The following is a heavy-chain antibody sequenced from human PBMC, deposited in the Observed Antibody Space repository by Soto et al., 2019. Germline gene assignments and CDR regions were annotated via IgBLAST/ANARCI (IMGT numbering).Heavy chain of an antibody. CDR1: GFTFSDYY. J-gene: IGHJ6*02. CDR2: IISSSSYT. D-gene: IGHD6-25*01. Sequence: PGGSLRLSCAASGFTFSDYYMSWIRQAPGKGLEWVSYIISSSSYTNYADSVKGRFTISRDNAKNSLYLQMNSLRAEDTAVYYCARMGSQRYYYYGMDVWGQGTTVTVSS. V-gene: IGHV3-11*06. CDR3: ARMGSQRYYYYGMDV.